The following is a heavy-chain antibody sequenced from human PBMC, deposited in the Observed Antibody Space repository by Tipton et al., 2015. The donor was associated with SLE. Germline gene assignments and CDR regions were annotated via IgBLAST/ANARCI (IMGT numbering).Heavy chain of an antibody. CDR3: ARVGYLGGVYY. CDR2: VSPSGGT. CDR1: GGSLNNHC. V-gene: IGHV4-4*07. J-gene: IGHJ4*02. D-gene: IGHD2-8*02. Sequence: TLSLTCTVSGGSLNNHCCSWIRQSAGKGLEWIGRVSPSGGTNYNTSLKSRVTMSVDTSRNQFSLNLSSFTAADTAVYFCARVGYLGGVYYWGQGTLVTVSS.